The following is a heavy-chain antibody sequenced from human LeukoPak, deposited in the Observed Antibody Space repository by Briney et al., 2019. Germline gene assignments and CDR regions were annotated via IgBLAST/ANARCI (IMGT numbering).Heavy chain of an antibody. CDR3: AAITMIVVAAAFDI. CDR2: IYYSGST. J-gene: IGHJ3*02. CDR1: GGSISSGDYY. D-gene: IGHD3-22*01. V-gene: IGHV4-30-4*01. Sequence: IPSQTLSLTCTVSGGSISSGDYYWSWIRQPPGKGLEWIGYIYYSGSTYYNPSLKSRVTISVDTSKNQFSLKLISVTAADTAVYYCAAITMIVVAAAFDIWGQGTMVTVSS.